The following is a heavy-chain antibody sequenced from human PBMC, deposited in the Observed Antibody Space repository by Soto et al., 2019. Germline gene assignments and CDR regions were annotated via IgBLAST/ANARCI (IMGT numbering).Heavy chain of an antibody. D-gene: IGHD6-13*01. CDR3: AKGGAGSSWTYYYYYYMDV. CDR1: GFTFSSYA. V-gene: IGHV3-23*01. Sequence: GGSLRLSCAASGFTFSSYAMSWVRQAPGKGLEWVSAISGSGAGTYYADSVKGRFTISRDNSKNTLYLQMNSLRAEDTAVYYCAKGGAGSSWTYYYYYYMDVWGKGATVTVSS. CDR2: ISGSGAGT. J-gene: IGHJ6*03.